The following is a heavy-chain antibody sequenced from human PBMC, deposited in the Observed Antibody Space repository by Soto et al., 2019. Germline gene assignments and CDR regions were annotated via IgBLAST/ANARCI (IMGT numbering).Heavy chain of an antibody. V-gene: IGHV4-39*01. CDR3: ARLPLVVQAAITGYSYYYMDA. CDR2: IYYSGST. Sequence: SETMSLTSTVSGGSISSSSYYWGWIRQPPGKGLEWIGSIYYSGSTYYNPSLKSRVTISVDTSKNQFSLKLSSLTAADTAVYYCARLPLVVQAAITGYSYYYMDAWGKGPRLPSP. CDR1: GGSISSSSYY. D-gene: IGHD2-2*01. J-gene: IGHJ6*03.